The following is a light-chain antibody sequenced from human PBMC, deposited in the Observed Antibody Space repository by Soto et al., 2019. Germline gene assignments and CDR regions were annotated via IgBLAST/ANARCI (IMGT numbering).Light chain of an antibody. Sequence: AIQMTQSPSSLSASVGDRVTIACRASQGIKNDLAWYQQKPGRAPKLLIYAASSFHSGVPSRFSGSGSGTDFTRTFSSLQPEDFATYHCQQSYSTPYTFGQGTKLEIK. CDR2: AAS. CDR3: QQSYSTPYT. CDR1: QGIKND. J-gene: IGKJ2*01. V-gene: IGKV1-6*01.